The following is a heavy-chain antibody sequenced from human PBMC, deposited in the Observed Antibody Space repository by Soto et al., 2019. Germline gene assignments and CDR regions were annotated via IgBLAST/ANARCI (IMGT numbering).Heavy chain of an antibody. CDR2: ISYDGTNR. CDR1: GFTFSRSG. J-gene: IGHJ6*02. Sequence: QVQLVESGGGVVQPGRSLRLSCAASGFTFSRSGMHWVRQAPGKGLEWVAVISYDGTNRYYADSLKGRFTISRDNSRNTLYLQMNSLRPEDTAVYYCAKDRGRELRGGIFYYYYGLDVWGQGTTVTVSS. V-gene: IGHV3-30*18. D-gene: IGHD1-26*01. CDR3: AKDRGRELRGGIFYYYYGLDV.